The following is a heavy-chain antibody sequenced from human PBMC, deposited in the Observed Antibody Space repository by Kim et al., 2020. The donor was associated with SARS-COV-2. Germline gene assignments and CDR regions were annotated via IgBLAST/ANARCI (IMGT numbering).Heavy chain of an antibody. CDR3: ARGYCSGGSCYPKQYYFDY. D-gene: IGHD2-15*01. J-gene: IGHJ4*02. V-gene: IGHV4-31*02. Sequence: SRVTISVDTSKNQFSLKLSSVTAADTAVYYCARGYCSGGSCYPKQYYFDYWGQGTLVTVSS.